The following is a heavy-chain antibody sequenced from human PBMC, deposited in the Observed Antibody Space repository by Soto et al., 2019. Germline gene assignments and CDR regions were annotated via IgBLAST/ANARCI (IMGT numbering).Heavy chain of an antibody. CDR3: ARFSLAYYYYMDV. V-gene: IGHV4-30-2*05. D-gene: IGHD3-16*01. Sequence: SETLSLTCAVSGGSISSGGYSWSWIRQPPGKGLEWIGYIYHSGSTYYNPSLKSRVTISVDTSKNQFSLKLSSVTAADTAVYYCARFSLAYYYYMDVWGKGTTVTVSS. CDR1: GGSISSGGYS. J-gene: IGHJ6*03. CDR2: IYHSGST.